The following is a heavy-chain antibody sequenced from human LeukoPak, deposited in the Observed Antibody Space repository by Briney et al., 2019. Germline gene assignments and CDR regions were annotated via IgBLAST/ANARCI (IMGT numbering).Heavy chain of an antibody. Sequence: ASVKVSCKASGYTFTSYGISWVRQAPGQGLEWMGWISAYNGNTNYAQKFQGRVTITADESTSTAYMELSSLRSEDTAVYYCARDNVAGKTDAFDIWGQGTMVTVSS. CDR1: GYTFTSYG. V-gene: IGHV1-18*01. D-gene: IGHD6-19*01. J-gene: IGHJ3*02. CDR2: ISAYNGNT. CDR3: ARDNVAGKTDAFDI.